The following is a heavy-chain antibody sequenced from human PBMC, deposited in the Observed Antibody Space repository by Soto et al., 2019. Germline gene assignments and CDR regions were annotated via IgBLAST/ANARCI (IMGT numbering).Heavy chain of an antibody. CDR1: GFTFSSYG. Sequence: QVQLVESGGGVVQPGRSLRLSCAASGFTFSSYGMHWVRQAPGKGLEWVAVISYDGSNKYYADSVKGRFTISRDNSKNTLYLQMNSLRAEDTAVYYCAKSKDGSVGFDPWGQGTLVTVSS. J-gene: IGHJ5*02. CDR3: AKSKDGSVGFDP. CDR2: ISYDGSNK. D-gene: IGHD4-4*01. V-gene: IGHV3-30*18.